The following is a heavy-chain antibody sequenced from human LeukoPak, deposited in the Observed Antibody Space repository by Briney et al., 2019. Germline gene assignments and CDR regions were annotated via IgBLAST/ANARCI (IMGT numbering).Heavy chain of an antibody. V-gene: IGHV3-23*01. CDR1: GFTFSSYA. Sequence: GGSLRLSCAASGFTFSSYAMSWVRQAPGKGLEWVSAISGSGGSTYYADSVKGRFTISRDNSKNTLYLQMNSLRAEDTAVYYCAEYAECGGSCYYFDYWGQGTLVTVSS. J-gene: IGHJ4*02. CDR2: ISGSGGST. D-gene: IGHD2-15*01. CDR3: AEYAECGGSCYYFDY.